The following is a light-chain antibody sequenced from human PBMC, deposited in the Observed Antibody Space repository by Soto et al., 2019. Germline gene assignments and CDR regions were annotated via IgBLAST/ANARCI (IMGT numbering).Light chain of an antibody. CDR2: DAS. J-gene: IGKJ1*01. CDR1: QDISNH. V-gene: IGKV1-5*01. CDR3: QQYNSYSPWT. Sequence: DIQMTQSPSSLSASVGDRFTITCQASQDISNHLNWYQQKPGKAPKLLIYDASSLESGVPSRFSGSGSGTEFTLTINSLQPDDFATYYCQQYNSYSPWTFGQGTKVDIK.